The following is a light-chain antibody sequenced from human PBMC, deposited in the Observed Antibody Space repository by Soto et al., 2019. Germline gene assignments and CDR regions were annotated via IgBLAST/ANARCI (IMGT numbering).Light chain of an antibody. CDR1: QSVAGN. CDR2: RTS. Sequence: DIVLTQSPATLSVSPGERATLSCRASQSVAGNIAWYQQTPGQAPRLLIYRTSTRATGIPARFSGSGAGTEFTLTISSLQSEDLAVYSCQQYNAWPQTFGQGTKLEIK. J-gene: IGKJ2*01. V-gene: IGKV3-15*01. CDR3: QQYNAWPQT.